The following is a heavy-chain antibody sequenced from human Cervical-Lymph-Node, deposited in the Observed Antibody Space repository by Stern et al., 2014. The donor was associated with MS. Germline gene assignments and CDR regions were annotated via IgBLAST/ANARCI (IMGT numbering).Heavy chain of an antibody. Sequence: QMQLQESGPGLVKPSETLSLTCTVSGGSMNTYYWSWIRQPPGKGLEWIGYMFHSGSANYNPSLKSRVTISVDTSKSQFSLTASSVTAADTAVYYCARRRNSFAFRDAFDIWGQGTMVTVSS. V-gene: IGHV4-59*08. J-gene: IGHJ3*02. D-gene: IGHD3-16*01. CDR3: ARRRNSFAFRDAFDI. CDR2: MFHSGSA. CDR1: GGSMNTYY.